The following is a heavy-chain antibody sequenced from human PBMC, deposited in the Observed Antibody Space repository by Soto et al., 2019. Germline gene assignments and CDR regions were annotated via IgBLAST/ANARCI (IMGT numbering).Heavy chain of an antibody. Sequence: GGSLRLSCAASGFTFSSYAMHRVRQAPGKGLEWVAVISYDGSNKYYADSVKGRFTISRDNSKNTLYLQMNSLRAEDTAVYYSARDYYYGSGSWPYWGQGTLVTVS. CDR1: GFTFSSYA. J-gene: IGHJ4*02. D-gene: IGHD3-10*01. V-gene: IGHV3-30-3*01. CDR2: ISYDGSNK. CDR3: ARDYYYGSGSWPY.